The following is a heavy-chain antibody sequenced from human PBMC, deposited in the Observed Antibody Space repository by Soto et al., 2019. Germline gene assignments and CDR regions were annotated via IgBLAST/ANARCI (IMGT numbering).Heavy chain of an antibody. D-gene: IGHD6-13*01. CDR2: IYPGDHET. CDR1: GYTFSNFW. CDR3: ARSPRSSPYFDY. Sequence: GESLKISCQSSGYTFSNFWIGWVRQLPGKGLEWMGIIYPGDHETRYSPSFHGKVTISADRSTNTAYLQWNSLEASDTAFYFCARSPRSSPYFDYWGQGALVTVSS. J-gene: IGHJ4*02. V-gene: IGHV5-51*01.